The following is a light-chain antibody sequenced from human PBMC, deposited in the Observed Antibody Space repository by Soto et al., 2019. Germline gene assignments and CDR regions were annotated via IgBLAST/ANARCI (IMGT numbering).Light chain of an antibody. CDR2: EVS. V-gene: IGLV2-14*01. CDR3: NSYTSSSTVV. J-gene: IGLJ2*01. Sequence: QSALTQPASVSGSPGQSITIYCTGTSSDIGSYNFVSWFQQHPGKAPKLMIYEVSNRPLGVSSRFSGSKSGNTASLTISGLQAEDEADYFCNSYTSSSTVVFGGGTQLTVL. CDR1: SSDIGSYNF.